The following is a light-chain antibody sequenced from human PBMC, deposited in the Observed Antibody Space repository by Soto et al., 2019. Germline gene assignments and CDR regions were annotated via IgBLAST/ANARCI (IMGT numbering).Light chain of an antibody. CDR2: KAS. CDR1: QSISSW. Sequence: DIQMTQSPSTLSSSVGDRVTVTYLASQSISSWLAWYQQKPGKAPKLLIYKASSLESGVPSRFSGSGSGTHFTLTISSLQPEDFATYYCQQANTFPLTFGQGTRLEIK. J-gene: IGKJ5*01. V-gene: IGKV1-5*03. CDR3: QQANTFPLT.